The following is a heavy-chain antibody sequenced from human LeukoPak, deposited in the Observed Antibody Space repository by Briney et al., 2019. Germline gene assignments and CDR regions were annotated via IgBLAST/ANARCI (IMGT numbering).Heavy chain of an antibody. J-gene: IGHJ6*03. CDR2: ISAYNGNT. V-gene: IGHV1-18*01. D-gene: IGHD4-17*01. Sequence: ASVKVSCKASGYTFTSYGISWVRQAPGQGLEWMGWISAYNGNTNYAQKLQGRVTMTTDTSTSTAYMELRSLRSDDTAVYYCASTVTTYYYYYYMDVWGKGTTVTVSS. CDR3: ASTVTTYYYYYYMDV. CDR1: GYTFTSYG.